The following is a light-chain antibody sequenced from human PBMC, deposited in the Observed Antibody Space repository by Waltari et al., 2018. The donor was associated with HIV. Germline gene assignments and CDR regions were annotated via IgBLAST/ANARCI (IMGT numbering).Light chain of an antibody. J-gene: IGLJ3*02. CDR2: DNN. CDR1: SSNIGNNY. Sequence: QSVLTQPPSVSAAPGQKVTISCSGSSSNIGNNYVSWYQHLPGTAPKLLIYDNNKRPSGIPDRFSGSKSGTSATLGITGLQTGDEADYYCGTWDSSLSSNCVFGGGTKLTVL. V-gene: IGLV1-51*01. CDR3: GTWDSSLSSNCV.